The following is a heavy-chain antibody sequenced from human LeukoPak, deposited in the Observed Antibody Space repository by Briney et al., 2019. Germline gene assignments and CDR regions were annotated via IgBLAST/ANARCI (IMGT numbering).Heavy chain of an antibody. CDR2: IAGGGSST. Sequence: PGGSLRLSCAASGFTVSFYAMSWVRQAPGKGLEWVSVIAGGGSSTYYADSVKGRFTISRDNSKNTLYLQMNSLRAEDTAVYYCARQKKSRDSYNYDYWGQGTLVTVSS. V-gene: IGHV3-23*01. CDR1: GFTVSFYA. J-gene: IGHJ4*02. D-gene: IGHD5-24*01. CDR3: ARQKKSRDSYNYDY.